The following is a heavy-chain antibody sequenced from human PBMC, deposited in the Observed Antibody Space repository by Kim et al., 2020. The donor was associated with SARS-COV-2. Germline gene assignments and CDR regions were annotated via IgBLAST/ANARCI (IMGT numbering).Heavy chain of an antibody. Sequence: SETLSLTCAVYGGSFSGYYWSWIRQPPGKGLEWIGEINHSGSTNYNPSLKSRVPISVDTSKNQFSLKLSSVTAADTAVYYCARGGIAAAGGSWFDPWGQGTLVTVSS. CDR2: INHSGST. CDR1: GGSFSGYY. V-gene: IGHV4-34*01. D-gene: IGHD6-13*01. CDR3: ARGGIAAAGGSWFDP. J-gene: IGHJ5*02.